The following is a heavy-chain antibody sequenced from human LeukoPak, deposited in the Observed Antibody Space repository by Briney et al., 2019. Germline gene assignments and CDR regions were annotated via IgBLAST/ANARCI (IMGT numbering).Heavy chain of an antibody. D-gene: IGHD3-22*01. CDR3: ASLSGTMILSTEYFQH. CDR1: GGSFSGYY. CDR2: INHSGST. J-gene: IGHJ1*01. V-gene: IGHV4-34*01. Sequence: SETLSLTCAVYGGSFSGYYWSWIRQPPGKGLEWIGEINHSGSTNYNPSLKSRVTMSVDTSKNQFSLKLSSVTAADTAVYYCASLSGTMILSTEYFQHWGQGTLVTVSS.